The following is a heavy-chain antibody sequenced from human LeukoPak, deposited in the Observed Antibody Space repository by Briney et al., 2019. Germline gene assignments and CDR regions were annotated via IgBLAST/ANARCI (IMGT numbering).Heavy chain of an antibody. CDR1: GGSISSADYC. J-gene: IGHJ5*02. Sequence: SETLSLTCTLSGGSISSADYCWRWIRQPPGKGLEWIGYIYYSGSTYYNPSLKSRVTISVDTSKNQFSLNLSSVTAADTAVYYCARERATVTTPWGQGTLVTVSS. V-gene: IGHV4-30-4*01. CDR2: IYYSGST. CDR3: ARERATVTTP. D-gene: IGHD4-17*01.